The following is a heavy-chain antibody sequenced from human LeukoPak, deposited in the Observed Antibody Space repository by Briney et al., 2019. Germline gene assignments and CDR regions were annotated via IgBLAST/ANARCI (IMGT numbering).Heavy chain of an antibody. V-gene: IGHV3-48*03. J-gene: IGHJ6*02. Sequence: GGSLRLSCAASGFIFSNYEMTWVRQAPGKGLEWVSYISGSGNTKYYADSVTGRFTISRDKAKNSMYLQMNSLRAEDTAVYYRARTLAGTTSFHYGMDVWGQGTTVTVSS. CDR2: ISGSGNTK. CDR3: ARTLAGTTSFHYGMDV. CDR1: GFIFSNYE. D-gene: IGHD1-7*01.